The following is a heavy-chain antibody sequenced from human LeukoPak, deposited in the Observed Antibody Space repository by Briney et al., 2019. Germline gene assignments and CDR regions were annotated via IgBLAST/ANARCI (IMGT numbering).Heavy chain of an antibody. CDR2: ISDTGGYT. V-gene: IGHV3-23*01. D-gene: IGHD2/OR15-2a*01. CDR1: GFTFSKYW. CDR3: ANGGSMAHEKIHN. J-gene: IGHJ4*02. Sequence: GGSLRLSCAASGFTFSKYWMNWVRQAPGKGLEWVSSISDTGGYTYYADSMKGRFTISRDNSKNTLYLQMNSLRAEDTAVYHCANGGSMAHEKIHNWGQGTLVTVSS.